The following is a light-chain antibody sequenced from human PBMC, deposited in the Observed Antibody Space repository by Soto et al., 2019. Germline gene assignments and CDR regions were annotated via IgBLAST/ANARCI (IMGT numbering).Light chain of an antibody. Sequence: QSVLTQPASVSGSPGKSTTISCTGTSSDIGAYDHVSWYQQHPGEVPKLIIYDVTVRPSGVSSRFSGSKSGYTASLTISGLQAEDEADYYCSSHASGSTLIFCGGSKLTVL. CDR3: SSHASGSTLI. V-gene: IGLV2-14*03. J-gene: IGLJ2*01. CDR1: SSDIGAYDH. CDR2: DVT.